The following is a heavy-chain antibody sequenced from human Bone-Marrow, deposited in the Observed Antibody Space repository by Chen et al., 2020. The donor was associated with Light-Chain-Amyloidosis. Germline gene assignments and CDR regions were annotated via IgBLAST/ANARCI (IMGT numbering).Heavy chain of an antibody. D-gene: IGHD1-1*01. V-gene: IGHV3-23*01. Sequence: EVQLLESGGGLVQPGGSLRLSCADSGLTFSSQPMSWVRQAPGKGLEWVSGISDRGSNTYYADSMEGRFTVSRDNSKNTLHLQMNSLGAEDTAVYYCAKWDWNTNYFDDWGQGTLVTVSS. CDR1: GLTFSSQP. CDR3: AKWDWNTNYFDD. CDR2: ISDRGSNT. J-gene: IGHJ4*02.